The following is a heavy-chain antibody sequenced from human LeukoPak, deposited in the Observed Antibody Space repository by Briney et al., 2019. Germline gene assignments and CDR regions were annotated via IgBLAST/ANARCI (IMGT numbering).Heavy chain of an antibody. CDR3: ARLKWIHNWFDP. V-gene: IGHV4-39*01. J-gene: IGHJ5*02. Sequence: SETLSLTCTVSGGSISSSSYYWGWIRQPPGKGLEWIGSIYYSGSTYYNPSLKSRVTISVDTSKNQFSLKLSSVTAADTAVYYCARLKWIHNWFDPWGQGTLVTVSS. CDR1: GGSISSSSYY. CDR2: IYYSGST. D-gene: IGHD5-18*01.